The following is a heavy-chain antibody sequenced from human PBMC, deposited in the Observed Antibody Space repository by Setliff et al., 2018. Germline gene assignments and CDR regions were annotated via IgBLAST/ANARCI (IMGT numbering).Heavy chain of an antibody. CDR1: GLTLINNG. J-gene: IGHJ6*03. CDR2: IWHDGTNK. V-gene: IGHV3-33*01. D-gene: IGHD3-3*01. Sequence: PLGGSLRLSCAASGLTLINNGFHWVRQAPGKGLEWVAIIWHDGTNKYYADSVKGRFTISRDNAKNSPYLQMNSLRVEDTSVYYCARGYYIPRGSHIVAYYYMDVWGK. CDR3: ARGYYIPRGSHIVAYYYMDV.